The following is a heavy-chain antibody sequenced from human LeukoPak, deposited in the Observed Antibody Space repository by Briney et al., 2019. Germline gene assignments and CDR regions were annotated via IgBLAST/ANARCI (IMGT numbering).Heavy chain of an antibody. V-gene: IGHV4-4*02. D-gene: IGHD3-3*01. CDR3: ARDGGFFRPLDY. CDR2: VHLDGRT. J-gene: IGHJ4*02. CDR1: GGSVTSTNW. Sequence: SGTLSLTWGVSGGSVTSTNWWTWVRQPPGKGLEWIGEVHLDGRTNYNPSLKSRLTISVYLSENHISLKLTSVTAADTAVYYCARDGGFFRPLDYSGQGTLVTVSS.